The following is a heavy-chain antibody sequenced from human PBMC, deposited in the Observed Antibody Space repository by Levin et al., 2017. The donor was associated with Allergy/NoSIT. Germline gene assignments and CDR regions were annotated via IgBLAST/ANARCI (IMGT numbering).Heavy chain of an antibody. J-gene: IGHJ4*02. D-gene: IGHD4-11*01. V-gene: IGHV1-69*06. CDR2: IIPIFGTA. Sequence: PVASVKVSCKASGGTFSSYAISWVRQAPGQGLEWMGGIIPIFGTANYAQKFQGRVTITADKSTSTAYMELSSLRSEDTAVYYCAEGVTKYYFDYWGQGTLVTVSS. CDR1: GGTFSSYA. CDR3: AEGVTKYYFDY.